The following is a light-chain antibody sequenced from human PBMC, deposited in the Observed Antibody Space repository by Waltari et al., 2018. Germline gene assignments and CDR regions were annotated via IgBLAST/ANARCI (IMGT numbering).Light chain of an antibody. CDR3: QQCNSYLLT. CDR2: AAS. Sequence: DIRMTQSPSFVSASVGDSVTITCRASQDISRWLAWYRQKPGKAPELLIYAASSLQSGVPSRFSGRGAGTEFTLTISSLQPDDFATYYCQQCNSYLLTFGGGTKVEIK. J-gene: IGKJ4*01. V-gene: IGKV1-5*01. CDR1: QDISRW.